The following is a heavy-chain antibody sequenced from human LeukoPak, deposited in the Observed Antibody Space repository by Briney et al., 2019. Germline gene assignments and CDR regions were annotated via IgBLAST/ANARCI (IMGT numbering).Heavy chain of an antibody. J-gene: IGHJ5*02. CDR3: ARSRGAVWFDP. CDR2: IYYSGST. Sequence: SETLSLTCTVSGGSISSYYWSWIRQPPGKGLEWIGYIYYSGSTNYNPSLKSRVTISVDTSKNQFSLKLSSVTAADTAVYYCARSRGAVWFDPWGQGTLVTVSS. D-gene: IGHD3-10*01. V-gene: IGHV4-59*08. CDR1: GGSISSYY.